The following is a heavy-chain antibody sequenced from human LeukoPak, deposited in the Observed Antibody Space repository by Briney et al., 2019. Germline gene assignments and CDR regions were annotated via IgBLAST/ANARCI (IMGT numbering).Heavy chain of an antibody. V-gene: IGHV4-61*02. Sequence: PSETLSLTCTVSGGSISSGSYYWSWIRQPAGKGLEWIGRIYTSGSTNYNPSLKSRVTISVDTSKNQFSLKLSSVTAADTAVYYCARESPTMVRGVIAYYYYYMDVWGKGTTVTVS. D-gene: IGHD3-10*01. CDR3: ARESPTMVRGVIAYYYYYMDV. J-gene: IGHJ6*03. CDR1: GGSISSGSYY. CDR2: IYTSGST.